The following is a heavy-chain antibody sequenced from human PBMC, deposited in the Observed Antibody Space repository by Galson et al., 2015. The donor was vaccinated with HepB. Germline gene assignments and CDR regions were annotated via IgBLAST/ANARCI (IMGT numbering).Heavy chain of an antibody. CDR3: AKDTDDFWSGYTLDY. V-gene: IGHV3-9*01. CDR2: ISWNSGSI. J-gene: IGHJ4*02. D-gene: IGHD3-3*01. Sequence: SLRLSCAASGFTFDDYAMHWVRQAPGKGLEWVSGISWNSGSIGYADSVKGRFTISRDNAKNSLYLQMNSLRAEDTALYYCAKDTDDFWSGYTLDYWGQGTLVTVSS. CDR1: GFTFDDYA.